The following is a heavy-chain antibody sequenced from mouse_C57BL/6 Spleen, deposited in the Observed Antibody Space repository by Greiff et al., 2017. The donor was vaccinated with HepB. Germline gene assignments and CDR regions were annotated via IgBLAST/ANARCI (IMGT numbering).Heavy chain of an antibody. V-gene: IGHV7-3*01. D-gene: IGHD2-3*01. J-gene: IGHJ1*03. CDR3: ARYDDGFV. CDR2: IRNKANGYTT. CDR1: GFTFTDYY. Sequence: EVKLMESGGGLVQPGGSLSLSCAASGFTFTDYYMSWVRQPPGKALEWLGFIRNKANGYTTEYSASVKGRFTISRDNSQSILYLQMNALRAEDSATYYCARYDDGFVWGTGTTVTVSS.